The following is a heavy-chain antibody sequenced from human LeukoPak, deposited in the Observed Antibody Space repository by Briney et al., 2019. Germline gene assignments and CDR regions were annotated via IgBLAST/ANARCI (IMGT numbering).Heavy chain of an antibody. CDR2: IKQDGSEK. Sequence: GGSLRLSCAASGFTFSSYWMSWVRQAPGKGLEWVANIKQDGSEKYYVDSVKGRFTISRDNAKNSLYLQMNSLRAEDTAVYYCARETGYSSSWRGGYFDYWGQGTLVTVSS. D-gene: IGHD6-13*01. CDR3: ARETGYSSSWRGGYFDY. V-gene: IGHV3-7*01. CDR1: GFTFSSYW. J-gene: IGHJ4*02.